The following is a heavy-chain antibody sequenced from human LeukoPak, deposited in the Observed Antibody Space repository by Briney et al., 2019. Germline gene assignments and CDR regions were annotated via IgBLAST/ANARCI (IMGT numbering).Heavy chain of an antibody. CDR2: FIPIFGTA. V-gene: IGHV1-69*13. D-gene: IGHD2-21*01. Sequence: SVKVSCKASGGTFSSYAISWVRQAPGQGLEWMGGFIPIFGTANYAQKFQGRVTITADESTSTAYMELSSLRSEDTAVYYCASRSPHIVVGGVFDYWGQGTLVTVSS. CDR1: GGTFSSYA. J-gene: IGHJ4*02. CDR3: ASRSPHIVVGGVFDY.